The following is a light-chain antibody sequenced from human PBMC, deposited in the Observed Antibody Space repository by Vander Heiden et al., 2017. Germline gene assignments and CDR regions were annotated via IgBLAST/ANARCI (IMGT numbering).Light chain of an antibody. J-gene: IGLJ2*01. CDR2: RDF. Sequence: QSVLTQPPSASGTPGQSVTISCSGSSSNVGSNSVYWYQHLPGTAPKLLIYRDFQRPSGVPDRFSASKSGTSASMAISGLRSEDEAHYYCAAWDDSLSVVFGGGTKLTVL. V-gene: IGLV1-47*01. CDR1: SSNVGSNS. CDR3: AAWDDSLSVV.